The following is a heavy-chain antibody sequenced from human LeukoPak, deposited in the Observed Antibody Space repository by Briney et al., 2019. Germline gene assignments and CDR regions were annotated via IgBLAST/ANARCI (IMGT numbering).Heavy chain of an antibody. CDR2: IYNGRTT. CDR1: GVSISSINHH. V-gene: IGHV4-39*01. D-gene: IGHD3-22*01. J-gene: IGHJ3*02. CDR3: ASSYYDSSGYNDDAFDI. Sequence: PSETLSLTCTVSGVSISSINHHWDWVRQSPGKDLEWIGSIYNGRTTFSNPSLNSRVTISIVTSKNQFSLQLNSVTAADTAVYYCASSYYDSSGYNDDAFDIWGQGTMVTVSS.